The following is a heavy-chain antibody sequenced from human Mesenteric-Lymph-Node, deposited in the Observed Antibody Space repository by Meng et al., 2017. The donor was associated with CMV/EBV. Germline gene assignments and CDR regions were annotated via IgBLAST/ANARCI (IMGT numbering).Heavy chain of an antibody. Sequence: GESLKISCAASGFTFSNYWMQWVRQAPGKGLEWISYTSSSGYSIYYADSVKGRFTISRDNAKNSLYLQMNSLRVEDTAVYYCAKFPRYDSSGNSFAYWGQGTLVTVSS. J-gene: IGHJ4*02. D-gene: IGHD3-22*01. CDR2: TSSSGYSI. V-gene: IGHV3-11*01. CDR3: AKFPRYDSSGNSFAY. CDR1: GFTFSNYW.